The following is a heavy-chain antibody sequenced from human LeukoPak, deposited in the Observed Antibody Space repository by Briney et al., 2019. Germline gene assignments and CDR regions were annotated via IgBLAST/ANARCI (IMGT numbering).Heavy chain of an antibody. Sequence: SETLSLTCTVSGGSISSYYWSWIRQPPGKGLEWIGYIYYSGSTNYNPSLKSRVTISVGTSKNQFSLKLSSVTAADTAVYYCARVGTTMNFDYWGQGTLVTVSS. CDR1: GGSISSYY. D-gene: IGHD1/OR15-1a*01. J-gene: IGHJ4*02. CDR3: ARVGTTMNFDY. V-gene: IGHV4-59*01. CDR2: IYYSGST.